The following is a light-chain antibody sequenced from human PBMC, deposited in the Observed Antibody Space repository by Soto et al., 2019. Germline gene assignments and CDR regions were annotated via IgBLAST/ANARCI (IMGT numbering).Light chain of an antibody. CDR3: HGYRSAPFT. CDR2: AAS. V-gene: IGKV1-27*01. J-gene: IGKJ3*01. CDR1: QGIDNL. Sequence: IQMTQSPSSLSASVGDRVTISCRASQGIDNLLAWYKQRPGKVPELLIFAASTLQSGVPARFSGSGSGTDFTLTISSLQPEDVATYYCHGYRSAPFTFGPGTKVDIK.